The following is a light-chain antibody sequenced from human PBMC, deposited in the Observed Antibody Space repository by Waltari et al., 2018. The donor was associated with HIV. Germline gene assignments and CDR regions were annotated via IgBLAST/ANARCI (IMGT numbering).Light chain of an antibody. CDR1: TTDVGAYDY. CDR2: EVT. J-gene: IGLJ2*01. CDR3: SSYTTKSILI. Sequence: QSAPTQPASVSGSPGRSLTIPCTRTTTDVGAYDYVSWYQPHPAQTPTLVFYEVTTGPAAGPHRFSGSKSAIAAPLTICGLQTENEADYYCSSYTTKSILIFGGGNKLTVL. V-gene: IGLV2-14*01.